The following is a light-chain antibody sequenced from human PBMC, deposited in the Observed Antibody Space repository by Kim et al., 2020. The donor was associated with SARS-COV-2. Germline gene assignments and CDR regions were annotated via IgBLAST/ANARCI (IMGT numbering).Light chain of an antibody. CDR3: QQYNIYPLT. V-gene: IGKV1-5*03. J-gene: IGKJ4*01. CDR2: ESS. Sequence: DIQMTQSPSTLSASVGDRVTISCRASQSISSWLAWYQQKPGKAPNLLIYESSSLESGVPSRFSGSGSGTEFTLTISSLQPDDFATYYCQQYNIYPLTFGGGTKVDIK. CDR1: QSISSW.